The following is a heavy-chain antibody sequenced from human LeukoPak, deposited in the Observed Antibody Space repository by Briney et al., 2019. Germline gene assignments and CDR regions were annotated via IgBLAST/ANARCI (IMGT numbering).Heavy chain of an antibody. J-gene: IGHJ2*01. D-gene: IGHD6-13*01. CDR1: GGTFSSYA. CDR3: AQLGYSGIPGPPGYFDL. V-gene: IGHV1-69*13. CDR2: IIPIFGTA. Sequence: GASVKVSCKASGGTFSSYAISWVRQAPGQGLEWMGGIIPIFGTANYAQKFQGRVTITADESTSTAYMELSSLRSEDTAVYYCAQLGYSGIPGPPGYFDLWGRGTLVTVSS.